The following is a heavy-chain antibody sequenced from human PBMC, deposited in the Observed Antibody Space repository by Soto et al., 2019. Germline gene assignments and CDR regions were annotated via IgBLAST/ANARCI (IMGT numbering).Heavy chain of an antibody. D-gene: IGHD3-3*01. V-gene: IGHV3-33*01. CDR1: GFTFSSYG. Sequence: GGSLRLSCAASGFTFSSYGMHWVRQAPGKGLEWVAVIWYDGSNKYYADSVKGRFTISRDNSKNTLYLQMNSLRAEDTAVYYCARDYGPHTYYDFWSGSRRPYFDYWGQGTLVTVSS. CDR3: ARDYGPHTYYDFWSGSRRPYFDY. CDR2: IWYDGSNK. J-gene: IGHJ4*02.